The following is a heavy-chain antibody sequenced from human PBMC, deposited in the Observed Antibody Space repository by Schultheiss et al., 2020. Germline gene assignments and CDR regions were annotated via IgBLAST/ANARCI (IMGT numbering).Heavy chain of an antibody. J-gene: IGHJ4*02. CDR3: AKDKDQYSSSSYFDY. CDR2: ISWDGGST. D-gene: IGHD6-6*01. CDR1: GFTFDDYA. Sequence: WGSLRLSCAASGFTFDDYAMHWVRQAPGKGLEWVSLISWDGGSTYYADSVKGRFTISRDNSKNSLYLQMNSLRAEDTALYYCAKDKDQYSSSSYFDYWGQGTLVTVSS. V-gene: IGHV3-43D*04.